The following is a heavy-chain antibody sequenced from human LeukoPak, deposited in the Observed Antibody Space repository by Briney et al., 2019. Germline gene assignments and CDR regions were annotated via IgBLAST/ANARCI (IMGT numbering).Heavy chain of an antibody. V-gene: IGHV3-23*01. Sequence: GGSLRLSCAVSGLTYSTYSMTWVRQGPGKELEWVSSIYNSGGKIFYADSVKGRFTISRDNSKNMLYLQMNSLRVEDTAVYYCAKDVAPDSGWDLDYWGQGTLVTVSS. CDR2: IYNSGGKI. CDR3: AKDVAPDSGWDLDY. J-gene: IGHJ4*02. D-gene: IGHD6-19*01. CDR1: GLTYSTYS.